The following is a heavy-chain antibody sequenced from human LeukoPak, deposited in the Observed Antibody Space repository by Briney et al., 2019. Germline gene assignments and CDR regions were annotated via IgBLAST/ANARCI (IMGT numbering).Heavy chain of an antibody. Sequence: TASETLSLTCAVYGGSFSGYYWSWIRQPPGKGLEWIGEINHSGSTNYNPSLKSRVTISVDTSKNQFSLKLSSVTAADTAVYYCARLVRSYDWVPVDYWGQGTLVTVSS. J-gene: IGHJ4*02. V-gene: IGHV4-34*01. CDR3: ARLVRSYDWVPVDY. CDR2: INHSGST. CDR1: GGSFSGYY. D-gene: IGHD5-12*01.